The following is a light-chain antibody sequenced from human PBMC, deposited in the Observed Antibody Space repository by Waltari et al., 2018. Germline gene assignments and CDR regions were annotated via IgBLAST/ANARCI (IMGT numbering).Light chain of an antibody. CDR3: SSYTSSSTLV. V-gene: IGLV2-14*01. CDR2: EVS. Sequence: QSALTQPASVSGSPGQSITISCTGTSSDVGGYNYVSWYQQHPGKAPKLMIYEVSNRPSGVANRLSGYKSGNTASLTISGREAEDRADYYCSSYTSSSTLVFGGGTKLTVL. J-gene: IGLJ3*02. CDR1: SSDVGGYNY.